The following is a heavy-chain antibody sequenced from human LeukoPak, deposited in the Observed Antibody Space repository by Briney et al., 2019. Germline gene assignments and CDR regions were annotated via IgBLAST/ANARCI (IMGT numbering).Heavy chain of an antibody. V-gene: IGHV4-30-4*01. Sequence: PSETLSLTCTVSGGSITSGDYYWNWIRQPPGKGLEWIENIYYSGSTYYNPSLKSLVTRSVDTSKIQCSLKLSSVTAADTAVYYCARAVLWGSYRPLVYWGQGTLVTVSS. J-gene: IGHJ4*02. CDR1: GGSITSGDYY. CDR2: IYYSGST. D-gene: IGHD3-16*02. CDR3: ARAVLWGSYRPLVY.